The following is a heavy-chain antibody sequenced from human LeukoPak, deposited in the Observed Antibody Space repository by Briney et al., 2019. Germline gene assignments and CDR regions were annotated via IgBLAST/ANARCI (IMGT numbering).Heavy chain of an antibody. J-gene: IGHJ4*02. CDR3: ARGGAIVPAAY. D-gene: IGHD2-2*01. CDR1: GYTFTSFG. V-gene: IGHV1-2*02. CDR2: INPNSGDT. Sequence: GASVKVSCKASGYTFTSFGISWVRQAPGQGLEWMGWINPNSGDTNYAQKFQGRVTVTRDTSISTAYMELTSLTSDDTAVYYCARGGAIVPAAYWGQGALVTVSS.